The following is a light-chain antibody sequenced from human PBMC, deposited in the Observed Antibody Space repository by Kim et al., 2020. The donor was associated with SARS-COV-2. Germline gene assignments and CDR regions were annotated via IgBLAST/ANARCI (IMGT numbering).Light chain of an antibody. CDR1: KLGDKY. J-gene: IGLJ2*01. CDR2: QDN. CDR3: QAWDSAGV. Sequence: SVSPGQTASITCSGDKLGDKYACWYQQKPGQSPVLVIYQDNKRPSGIPERFSGSNSGNTATLTISGTQAMDEADYYCQAWDSAGVFGGGTQLTVL. V-gene: IGLV3-1*01.